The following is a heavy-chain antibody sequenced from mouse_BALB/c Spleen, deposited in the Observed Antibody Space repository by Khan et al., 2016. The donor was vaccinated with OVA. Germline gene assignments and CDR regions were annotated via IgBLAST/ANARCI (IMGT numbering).Heavy chain of an antibody. J-gene: IGHJ3*01. CDR3: GRDGAYHRNDGWFAY. CDR2: INPSNGYT. D-gene: IGHD2-14*01. V-gene: IGHV1-4*01. Sequence: QVQLQQSGAELARPGASVRMSCKASGYTFTSYTIHWIKLRPGQGLEWIGYINPSNGYTNYNQKFKDKATLTADKSSTTAYMQLSSRTSDDSAVYYCGRDGAYHRNDGWFAYWGQGTLVTVSA. CDR1: GYTFTSYT.